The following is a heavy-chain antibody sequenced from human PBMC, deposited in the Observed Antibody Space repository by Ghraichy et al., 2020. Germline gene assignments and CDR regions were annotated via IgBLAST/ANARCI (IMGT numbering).Heavy chain of an antibody. CDR3: AQTVTKWL. CDR2: IREDGSEE. V-gene: IGHV3-7*01. D-gene: IGHD4-17*01. J-gene: IGHJ4*02. CDR1: GFTFRDYW. Sequence: GGSLRLSCAASGFTFRDYWMSWVRQAPGKGLEWVANIREDGSEEDYLDSVKGRFTISRDNAKNSLYLQMNSLRAEDTAVYYCAQTVTKWLWGQGTLVTVSS.